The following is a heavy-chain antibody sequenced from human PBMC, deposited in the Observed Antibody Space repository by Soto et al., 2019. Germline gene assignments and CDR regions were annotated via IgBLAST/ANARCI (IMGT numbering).Heavy chain of an antibody. CDR3: ARTPDCTNGVCSAGFDY. CDR2: ISSSSSYT. V-gene: IGHV3-11*06. J-gene: IGHJ4*02. Sequence: PGGSLRLSCAASGFTFSDYYMSWIRQAPGKGLEWVSYISSSSSYTNYADSVKGRFTISRDNAKNSLYQQMNSLRAEDTAVYYCARTPDCTNGVCSAGFDYWGQGTLVTVSS. D-gene: IGHD2-8*01. CDR1: GFTFSDYY.